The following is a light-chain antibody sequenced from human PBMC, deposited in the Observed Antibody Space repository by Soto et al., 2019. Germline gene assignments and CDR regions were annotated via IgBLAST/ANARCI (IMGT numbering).Light chain of an antibody. V-gene: IGKV3-20*01. Sequence: EIVLTQSPGTLSLSPGERATLSCRASQSVSSSYLAWYQQTRGQAPRLLIYGASSRATGIPDRFSGSGSGPDFTPTIISLKPAVFGVYSCQHYVCSPLTFGKGTKVDIK. CDR3: QHYVCSPLT. J-gene: IGKJ1*01. CDR2: GAS. CDR1: QSVSSSY.